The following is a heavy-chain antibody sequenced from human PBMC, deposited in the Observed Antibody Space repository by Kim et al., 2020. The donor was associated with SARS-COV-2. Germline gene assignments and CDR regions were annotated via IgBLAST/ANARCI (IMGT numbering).Heavy chain of an antibody. Sequence: GGSLRLSCTASGFTFGDYAMSWFRQAPGKGLEWVGFIRSKAYGGTTEYAASVKGRFTIARDDSKSIAYLQMNSLKTEDTAGYYCTRDLPGALPTVTISDDAFDIWGQGTMVTVSS. D-gene: IGHD4-17*01. CDR1: GFTFGDYA. CDR3: TRDLPGALPTVTISDDAFDI. CDR2: IRSKAYGGTT. V-gene: IGHV3-49*03. J-gene: IGHJ3*02.